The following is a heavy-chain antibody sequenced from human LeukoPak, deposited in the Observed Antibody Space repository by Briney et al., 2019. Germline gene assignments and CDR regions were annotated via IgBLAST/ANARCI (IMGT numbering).Heavy chain of an antibody. CDR2: ISGSGGST. CDR1: GFTFSSYA. V-gene: IGHV3-23*01. Sequence: PGGSLRLSCAASGFTFSSYAMSWVRQAPGKGLEWVSAISGSGGSTYYADSVKGRFTISRDNSKNTLYLQMNSLRAEDTAVYYRAGAAMRDYYGSGSYPFDYWGQGTLVTVSS. J-gene: IGHJ4*02. D-gene: IGHD3-10*01. CDR3: AGAAMRDYYGSGSYPFDY.